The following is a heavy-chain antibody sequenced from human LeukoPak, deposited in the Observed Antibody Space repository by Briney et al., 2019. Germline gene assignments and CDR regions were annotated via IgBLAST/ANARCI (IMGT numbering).Heavy chain of an antibody. D-gene: IGHD1-26*01. CDR3: ARDRLVGATPLFDY. J-gene: IGHJ4*02. CDR2: IYYSGST. CDR1: GGSISSSSYY. Sequence: TSETLSLTCTVSGGSISSSSYYWGWIRQPPGKGLEWIGSIYYSGSTYYNPSLKSRVTISVDTSKNQFSLKLSSVTAADTAVYYCARDRLVGATPLFDYWGQGTLVTVSS. V-gene: IGHV4-39*07.